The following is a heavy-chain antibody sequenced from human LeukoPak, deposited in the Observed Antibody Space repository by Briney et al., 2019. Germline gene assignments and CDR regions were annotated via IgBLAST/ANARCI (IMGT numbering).Heavy chain of an antibody. D-gene: IGHD4-17*01. CDR3: ARDYGETDY. V-gene: IGHV4-34*01. J-gene: IGHJ4*02. CDR2: INPSGST. CDR1: GGSFSGYY. Sequence: SETLSLTCAVYGGSFSGYYWSWIRQPPGKGLEWIGEINPSGSTNYNPSLKSRVTISVDTSKNQFSLKLSSVTAADTAVYYCARDYGETDYWGQGTLVTVSS.